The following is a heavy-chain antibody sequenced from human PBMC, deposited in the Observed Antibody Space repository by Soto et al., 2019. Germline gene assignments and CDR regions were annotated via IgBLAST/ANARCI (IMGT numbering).Heavy chain of an antibody. CDR3: ARDGVRHWYFDL. CDR1: GGTFSSYT. Sequence: QVQLVQSGAEVKKPGSSVKVSCKASGGTFSSYTISWVRQAPGQGLEWMGRIIPILGIANYAQKFQGRVTITADKSTRTAYMELRSLRSDDTAVYSCARDGVRHWYFDLWGRGTLVTVSS. J-gene: IGHJ2*01. CDR2: IIPILGIA. D-gene: IGHD3-3*01. V-gene: IGHV1-69*08.